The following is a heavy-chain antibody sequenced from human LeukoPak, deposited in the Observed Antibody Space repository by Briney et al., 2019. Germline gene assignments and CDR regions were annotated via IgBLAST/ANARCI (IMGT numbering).Heavy chain of an antibody. V-gene: IGHV4-34*01. CDR3: ARASAPYDAFDI. CDR1: GGSISSYY. Sequence: SEALSLTCTVSGGSISSYYRSWIRQPPGKGLEWIGEINHSGSTNYNPSLKSRVTISVDTSKNQFSLKLSSVTAADTAVYYCARASAPYDAFDIWGQGTMVTVSS. CDR2: INHSGST. J-gene: IGHJ3*02.